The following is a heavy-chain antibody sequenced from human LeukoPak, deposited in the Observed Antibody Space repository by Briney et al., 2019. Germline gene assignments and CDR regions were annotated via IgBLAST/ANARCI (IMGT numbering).Heavy chain of an antibody. CDR1: GGSISSSAYY. D-gene: IGHD5-24*01. Sequence: SQTLSLTCTVSGGSISSSAYYWSWIRQYPGKGLEWIGYIYYSGTTYYNPSLTSRLTISIDTSKNQYSLKLSSVTAADTAVYYCARDNMAINRYFDYWGQRTLVTVSS. J-gene: IGHJ4*02. CDR3: ARDNMAINRYFDY. V-gene: IGHV4-31*03. CDR2: IYYSGTT.